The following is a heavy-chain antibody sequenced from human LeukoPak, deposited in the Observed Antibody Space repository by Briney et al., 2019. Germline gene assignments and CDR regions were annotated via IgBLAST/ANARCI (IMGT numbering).Heavy chain of an antibody. CDR2: INHSGST. J-gene: IGHJ5*02. Sequence: SETLSLTCAVYGGSFSGYYWSWIRQPPGKGLEWIGEINHSGSTNYNPSLKSRVTISVDTFKNQFSLKLSSVTAADTAVYYCARGADIVVVPAAKWFDPWGQGTLVTVSS. D-gene: IGHD2-2*01. CDR1: GGSFSGYY. V-gene: IGHV4-34*01. CDR3: ARGADIVVVPAAKWFDP.